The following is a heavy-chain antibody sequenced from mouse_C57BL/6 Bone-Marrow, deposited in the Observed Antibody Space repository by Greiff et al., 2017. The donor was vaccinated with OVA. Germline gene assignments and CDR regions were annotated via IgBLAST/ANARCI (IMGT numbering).Heavy chain of an antibody. CDR2: IWSGGST. J-gene: IGHJ1*03. Sequence: VQLQQSGPGLVQPSQCLSITCTASGFSFTSYGVHWVRQSPGKGLEWLGVIWSGGSTDYNAAFISRLSISKDNSKSQVFFKMNSLQADDTAIYYSARNWNYGSSWYFDVWGTGTTVTVSS. D-gene: IGHD1-1*01. V-gene: IGHV2-2*01. CDR1: GFSFTSYG. CDR3: ARNWNYGSSWYFDV.